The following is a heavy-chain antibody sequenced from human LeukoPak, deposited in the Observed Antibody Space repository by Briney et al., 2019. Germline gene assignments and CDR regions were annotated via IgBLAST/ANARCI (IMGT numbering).Heavy chain of an antibody. D-gene: IGHD3-22*01. J-gene: IGHJ3*02. CDR3: ARGYYDSRGYSNTFDI. Sequence: SETLSLTCAVSGASISSSYWSWIRQPPAKGQEWIGYINYSGNTKYNPSLESRVTIPVDASNNQFSLRLSSVTAADTAFYYCARGYYDSRGYSNTFDIWGQGTLVTVSS. CDR1: GASISSSY. CDR2: INYSGNT. V-gene: IGHV4-59*01.